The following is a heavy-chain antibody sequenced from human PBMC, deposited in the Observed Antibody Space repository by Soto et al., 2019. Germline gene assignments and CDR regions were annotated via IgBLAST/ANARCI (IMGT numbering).Heavy chain of an antibody. Sequence: QVQLVQSGAEVKKPGSSVKVSCKASGGTFSSYAISWVRQAPGQGLEWMGGIIPIFGTANYAQKFQGRVTITADESTSTAYMELSSLRSEETAVYYCARNPDTNYYYGMDVWGQGTTVTVSS. CDR1: GGTFSSYA. J-gene: IGHJ6*02. CDR2: IIPIFGTA. V-gene: IGHV1-69*12. CDR3: ARNPDTNYYYGMDV.